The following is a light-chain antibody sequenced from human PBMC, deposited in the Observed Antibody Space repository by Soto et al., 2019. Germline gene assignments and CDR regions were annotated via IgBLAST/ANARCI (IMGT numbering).Light chain of an antibody. CDR2: EAS. Sequence: QSVLTQPPSVSGSPGQSVTISCTGTSTDFVSYNRVSWYQQPPGTAPKLIIYEASNRPSGVPDRFSGSKSGNTASLTISGLRAADEADYYCSLYTSENTYVFGTGTKGTVL. CDR3: SLYTSENTYV. CDR1: STDFVSYNR. V-gene: IGLV2-18*01. J-gene: IGLJ1*01.